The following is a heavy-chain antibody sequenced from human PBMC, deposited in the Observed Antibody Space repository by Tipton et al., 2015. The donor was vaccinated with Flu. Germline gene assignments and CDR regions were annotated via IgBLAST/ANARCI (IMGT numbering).Heavy chain of an antibody. J-gene: IGHJ4*02. CDR1: GGSISIYY. D-gene: IGHD6-13*01. V-gene: IGHV4-59*08. CDR2: IYYSGST. CDR3: ARGSSWYGY. Sequence: LRLSCTVSGGSISIYYWSWIRQPPGKGLEWIGYIYYSGSTNYNPSLKSRVTISVDTSKNQFSLKLSSVTAADTAVYYCARGSSWYGYWGQGTLVTVSS.